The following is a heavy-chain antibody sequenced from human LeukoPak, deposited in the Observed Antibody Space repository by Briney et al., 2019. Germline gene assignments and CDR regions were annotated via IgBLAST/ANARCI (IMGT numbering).Heavy chain of an antibody. V-gene: IGHV3-66*01. J-gene: IGHJ4*02. CDR1: RFTVNINY. CDR3: ANLGSPSGN. CDR2: IYSDGST. D-gene: IGHD3-10*01. Sequence: PGGSPRLSCAASRFTVNINYMSWVRQAPGKGLEWVSIIYSDGSTYYADSVKGRFTISRDTPKNTLYLQMNSLRAEDTAVYYCANLGSPSGNWGQGTLVTVSS.